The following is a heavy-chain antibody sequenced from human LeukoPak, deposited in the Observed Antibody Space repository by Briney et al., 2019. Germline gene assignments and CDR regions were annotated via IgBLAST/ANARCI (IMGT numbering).Heavy chain of an antibody. D-gene: IGHD2-15*01. CDR3: ARGRYCSADICSGGDAFDI. CDR2: IYTRGST. J-gene: IGHJ3*02. Sequence: MPSETLSLTCTVSGGSINNYYWSWIRQPAGKGLEWIGRIYTRGSTNYNPSLKSRVTMSVDTSKNQFSLKLSPVTAADTAVYYCARGRYCSADICSGGDAFDICGQGTMVSVSS. CDR1: GGSINNYY. V-gene: IGHV4-4*07.